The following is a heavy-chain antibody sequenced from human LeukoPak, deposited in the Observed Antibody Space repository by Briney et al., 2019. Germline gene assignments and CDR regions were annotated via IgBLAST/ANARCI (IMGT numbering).Heavy chain of an antibody. V-gene: IGHV1-69*05. D-gene: IGHD2-2*01. Sequence: GASVKVSCKASGGTFSSYAISWVRQAPGQGLEWMGGIIPIFGTANYAQKFQGRVTITTDESTSTAYMELSSLRSEDTAVYYCASSREYCSSASCNLYYYYYYYMDVWGKGTTVTVSS. CDR3: ASSREYCSSASCNLYYYYYYYMDV. CDR2: IIPIFGTA. J-gene: IGHJ6*03. CDR1: GGTFSSYA.